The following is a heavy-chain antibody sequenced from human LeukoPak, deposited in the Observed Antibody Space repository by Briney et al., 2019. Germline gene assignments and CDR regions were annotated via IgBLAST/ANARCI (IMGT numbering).Heavy chain of an antibody. D-gene: IGHD4-17*01. Sequence: GGSLRLSCAASGFTFSSYWMHWVRQAPGKGLVWVSRINSDGSSTSYADSVKGRFTISRDNAKNTLYLQMNSLRAEDTAVYYCAKGISDYGDYAVDYWGQGTLVTVSS. CDR2: INSDGSST. CDR1: GFTFSSYW. J-gene: IGHJ4*02. V-gene: IGHV3-74*01. CDR3: AKGISDYGDYAVDY.